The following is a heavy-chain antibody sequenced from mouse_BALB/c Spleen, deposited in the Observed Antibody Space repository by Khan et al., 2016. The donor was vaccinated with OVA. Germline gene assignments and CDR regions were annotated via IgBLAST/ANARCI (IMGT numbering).Heavy chain of an antibody. CDR3: TRPSTTQYDYGMDY. Sequence: EVQGVESGGGLVQPGGSLKLSCAASGFTFSSYTMSWVRQTPDKRLEWVAFISHGGSSVYYPDTVKGRFTSSRDTAKNTLYLQMSSLKSEDTAMYYCTRPSTTQYDYGMDYWGQGTSVIVSS. CDR1: GFTFSSYT. CDR2: ISHGGSSV. D-gene: IGHD1-1*01. V-gene: IGHV5-12-2*01. J-gene: IGHJ4*01.